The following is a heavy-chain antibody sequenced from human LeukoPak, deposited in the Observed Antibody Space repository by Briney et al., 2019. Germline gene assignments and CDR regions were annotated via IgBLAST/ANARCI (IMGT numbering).Heavy chain of an antibody. CDR2: IYYSGST. CDR1: GGSISSGDYY. D-gene: IGHD2-8*01. V-gene: IGHV4-30-4*02. Sequence: SSETLSLTCTVSGGSISSGDYYWSWIRQPPGKGLEWIGYIYYSGSTYYNPSLKSRVTISVDTSKNQFSLKLSSVTAADTAVYYCARHAKSSPYYFDYWGQGTLVTVSS. J-gene: IGHJ4*02. CDR3: ARHAKSSPYYFDY.